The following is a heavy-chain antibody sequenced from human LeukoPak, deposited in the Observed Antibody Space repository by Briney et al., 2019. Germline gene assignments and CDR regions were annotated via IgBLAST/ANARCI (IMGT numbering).Heavy chain of an antibody. Sequence: SGTLSLTCAVSGGSISSSNWWSWVRQPPGKGLEWIGEIYHSGSTNYNPSLKSRVTISVDTSKNQFSLKLSSVTAADTAVYYCARRIVVVPAAIPNRFDPWGQGTLVTVSS. J-gene: IGHJ5*02. CDR3: ARRIVVVPAAIPNRFDP. V-gene: IGHV4-4*02. D-gene: IGHD2-2*02. CDR1: GGSISSSNW. CDR2: IYHSGST.